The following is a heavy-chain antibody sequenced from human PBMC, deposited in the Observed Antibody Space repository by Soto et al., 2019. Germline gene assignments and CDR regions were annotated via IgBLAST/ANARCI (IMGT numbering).Heavy chain of an antibody. CDR3: ARAGTGHNSGWTSELGY. V-gene: IGHV1-46*01. J-gene: IGHJ4*02. Sequence: QVQLVQSGAELRKPGASVKVSCKASGYTFSSYYVHWVRQAPEQGLEWMGLINPSGVKTTYAQKFQGRVTMNRDTATTTVYMELSGLRSEDTAVYYCARAGTGHNSGWTSELGYWGQGTLVTVSS. CDR1: GYTFSSYY. D-gene: IGHD5-12*01. CDR2: INPSGVKT.